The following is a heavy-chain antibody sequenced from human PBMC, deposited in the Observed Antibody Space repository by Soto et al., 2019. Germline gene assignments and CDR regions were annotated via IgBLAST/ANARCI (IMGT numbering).Heavy chain of an antibody. D-gene: IGHD3-10*01. V-gene: IGHV3-49*03. CDR3: AWFGELRLIKYYFDY. CDR2: IRSKAYGGTT. J-gene: IGHJ4*02. CDR1: GFTFGDYA. Sequence: PGGSLRLSCTASGFTFGDYAMSWFRQAPGKGLEWVGFIRSKAYGGTTEYAASVKGRFTISRDDSKSIAYLQMNSLKTEDTAVYYCAWFGELRLIKYYFDYWGQGTLVTVSS.